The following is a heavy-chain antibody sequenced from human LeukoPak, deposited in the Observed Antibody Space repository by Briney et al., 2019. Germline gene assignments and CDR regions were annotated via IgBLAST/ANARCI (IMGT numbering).Heavy chain of an antibody. CDR3: ARLYDFWSGNRAFDI. CDR2: INHSGST. D-gene: IGHD3-3*01. CDR1: GGSFSGYY. V-gene: IGHV4-34*01. Sequence: PSETLSLTCAVYGGSFSGYYWSWIRQPPGNGLEWIGEINHSGSTNYNPSLKSRVTISVDTSKNQFSLKLSSVTAADTAVYYCARLYDFWSGNRAFDIWGQGTMVTVSS. J-gene: IGHJ3*02.